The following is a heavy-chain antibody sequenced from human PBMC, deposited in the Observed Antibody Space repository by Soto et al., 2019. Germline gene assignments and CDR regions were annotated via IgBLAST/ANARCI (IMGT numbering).Heavy chain of an antibody. J-gene: IGHJ5*01. CDR1: GFTFRSYA. CDR3: AKLGDAVSGFFDF. CDR2: VSFDGSHK. V-gene: IGHV3-30*18. D-gene: IGHD3-3*01. Sequence: QVQLVQSGGGVVQPGGSLRLSCAASGFTFRSYAIHWVRQAPGKGLEWVADVSFDGSHKTYAVPVRGRFTLSRDNSKKTVYLQMNSLRAEDTAVYYCAKLGDAVSGFFDFWGQGTQVAVS.